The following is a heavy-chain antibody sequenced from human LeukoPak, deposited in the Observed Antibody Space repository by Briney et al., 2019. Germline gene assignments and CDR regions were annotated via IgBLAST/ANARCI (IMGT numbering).Heavy chain of an antibody. CDR2: IGISSNKV. J-gene: IGHJ6*03. Sequence: PGGSLRLSCAASGFTLRSYTMNWVRQAPGKGLEWVSSIGISSNKVYYADSVKGRFIISRDNSKSTLYLQMNNLRAEDTAVYYRAKHWSYCSTTSCFFNYYYYYMDVWGKGTTVTVSS. CDR1: GFTLRSYT. D-gene: IGHD2-2*01. CDR3: AKHWSYCSTTSCFFNYYYYYMDV. V-gene: IGHV3-21*04.